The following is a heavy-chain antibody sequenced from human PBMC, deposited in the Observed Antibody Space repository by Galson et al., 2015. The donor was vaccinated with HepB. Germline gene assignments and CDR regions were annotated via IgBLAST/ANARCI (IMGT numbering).Heavy chain of an antibody. CDR2: INPSGGST. Sequence: SVKVSCKASGYTFTSYDMHWVRQAPGQGLEWMGIINPSGGSTSYAQKLQGRVTMTRDTSTSTAYMELSSLRSEDTAVYYCARGEYGSGSPLVGWGQGTLVTVSS. D-gene: IGHD3-10*01. J-gene: IGHJ4*02. CDR1: GYTFTSYD. CDR3: ARGEYGSGSPLVG. V-gene: IGHV1-46*04.